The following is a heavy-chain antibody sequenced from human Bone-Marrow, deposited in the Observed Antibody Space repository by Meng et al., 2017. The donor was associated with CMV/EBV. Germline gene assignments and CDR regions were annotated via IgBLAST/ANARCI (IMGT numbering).Heavy chain of an antibody. D-gene: IGHD2-21*01. CDR1: GFTFSRHA. Sequence: GESLKISCAASGFTFSRHAMSWVRQTAEKGLEWVSSISGSGDNTYYADSVKGRFTISRDDSKNTLYLQMKSLRVEDTAVYYCAKEAEIPFDYWGQGTLVPVSS. V-gene: IGHV3-23*01. J-gene: IGHJ4*02. CDR2: ISGSGDNT. CDR3: AKEAEIPFDY.